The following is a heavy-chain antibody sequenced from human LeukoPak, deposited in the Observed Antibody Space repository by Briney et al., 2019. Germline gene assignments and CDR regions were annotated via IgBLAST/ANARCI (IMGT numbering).Heavy chain of an antibody. CDR1: GYTFTSYY. CDR3: ARLDYDYVWGSYSTPDY. CDR2: INPSGGST. Sequence: GASVKVSCKASGYTFTSYYMHWVRQAPGQGLEWMGIINPSGGSTSYAQKFQGRVTMTRDMSTSTVYMELSSLRSEDTAVYYCARLDYDYVWGSYSTPDYWGQGTLVTVSS. J-gene: IGHJ4*02. V-gene: IGHV1-46*01. D-gene: IGHD3-16*01.